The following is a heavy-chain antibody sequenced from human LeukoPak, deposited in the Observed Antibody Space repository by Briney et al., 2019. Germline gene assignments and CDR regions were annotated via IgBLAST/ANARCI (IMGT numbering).Heavy chain of an antibody. J-gene: IGHJ3*02. CDR2: IWYDGSNK. CDR3: AKGAGPFDI. V-gene: IGHV3-33*06. CDR1: GFTFSSHG. Sequence: GRSLRLSCAASGFTFSSHGMHWVRQAPGKGLEWVAVIWYDGSNKYYADSVKGRFTISRDNSMNTLYLQMNSLRAEDTAVYYRAKGAGPFDIWGQGTMVTVSS.